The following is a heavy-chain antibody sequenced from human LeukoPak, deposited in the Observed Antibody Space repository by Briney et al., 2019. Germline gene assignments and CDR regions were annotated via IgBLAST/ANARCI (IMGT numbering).Heavy chain of an antibody. J-gene: IGHJ4*02. CDR2: IGTAGDT. V-gene: IGHV3-13*01. Sequence: GGSLRLSCAASGFTFSSYDMHCVRQAPGKGLEWVSAIGTAGDTYYPGSVKGRFTISRENAKNSLYLQMNSLRAGDTAVYYCARGGYGGNSELDYWGQGTLVTVSS. CDR3: ARGGYGGNSELDY. CDR1: GFTFSSYD. D-gene: IGHD4-23*01.